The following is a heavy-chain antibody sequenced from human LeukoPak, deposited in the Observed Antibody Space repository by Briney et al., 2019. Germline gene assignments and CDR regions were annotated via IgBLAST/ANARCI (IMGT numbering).Heavy chain of an antibody. Sequence: PSETLSLTCTVSGGSISSSSYYWGWIRQPPGKGLEWIGSIYYSGSTYYNPSLKSRVTISVDTSKNQFSLKLSSVTAADTAVYYCARLMVITNGYFDYWGQGTLVTVSS. CDR1: GGSISSSSYY. D-gene: IGHD3-22*01. J-gene: IGHJ4*02. CDR2: IYYSGST. CDR3: ARLMVITNGYFDY. V-gene: IGHV4-39*01.